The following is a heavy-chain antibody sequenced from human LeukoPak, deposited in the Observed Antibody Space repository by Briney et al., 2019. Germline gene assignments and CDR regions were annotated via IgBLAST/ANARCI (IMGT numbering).Heavy chain of an antibody. CDR3: AREYCSSTSCYGMDV. Sequence: PSETLSLTCTVSGVSISSYYWSWLRQPPGKGLEWLGYIYYSGSTNYNPSLKSRVTISVDTSINQFSLKLSSVTAADTAVYYCAREYCSSTSCYGMDVWGKGTTVTVSS. CDR2: IYYSGST. J-gene: IGHJ6*04. D-gene: IGHD2-2*01. V-gene: IGHV4-59*01. CDR1: GVSISSYY.